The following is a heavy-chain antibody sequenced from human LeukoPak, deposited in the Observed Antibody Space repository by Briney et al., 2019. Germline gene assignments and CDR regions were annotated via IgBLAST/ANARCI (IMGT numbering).Heavy chain of an antibody. CDR1: GLNVSTNN. V-gene: IGHV3-53*01. Sequence: GGSLRLSCAASGLNVSTNNMNWVRPAPGKGLEWVSVIYRGGSTLNANSVKGRFTISRDSSRNTLFLQMNSLRAEDTAVYYCARGYSSADYWGQGTLVTVSS. D-gene: IGHD5-18*01. CDR3: ARGYSSADY. CDR2: IYRGGST. J-gene: IGHJ4*02.